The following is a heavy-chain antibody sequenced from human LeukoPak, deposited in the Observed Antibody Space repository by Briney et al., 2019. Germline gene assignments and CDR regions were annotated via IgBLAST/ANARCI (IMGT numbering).Heavy chain of an antibody. J-gene: IGHJ6*02. D-gene: IGHD2-15*01. CDR3: ARDVIHCSGGSCYYYGMDV. Sequence: GGSLRLSCAASGFTFSSYAMHWVRQAPGKGLEWVAVISYDGSNKYYADSVKGRFTISRDNSKNTLYLQMNSLRAEDTAVYYCARDVIHCSGGSCYYYGMDVWGQGTTVTVSS. CDR2: ISYDGSNK. CDR1: GFTFSSYA. V-gene: IGHV3-30-3*01.